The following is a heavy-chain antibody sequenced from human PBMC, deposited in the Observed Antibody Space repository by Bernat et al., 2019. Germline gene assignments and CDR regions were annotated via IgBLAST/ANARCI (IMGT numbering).Heavy chain of an antibody. Sequence: QLQLQESGPGLVKPSETLSLTCTVSAGSISSNNYFWGWIREPPGKGLEWIGYIYYSGSTNYNPSLKSRVTISVDTSKNQFSLKLSSVTAADTAVCYCARDDLNCGEWIEYGMDVWGQGTTVTVSS. J-gene: IGHJ6*02. CDR2: IYYSGST. D-gene: IGHD2-21*01. V-gene: IGHV4-61*05. CDR3: ARDDLNCGEWIEYGMDV. CDR1: AGSISSNNYF.